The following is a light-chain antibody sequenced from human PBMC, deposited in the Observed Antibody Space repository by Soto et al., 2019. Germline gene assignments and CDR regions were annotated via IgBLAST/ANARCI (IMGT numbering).Light chain of an antibody. J-gene: IGLJ2*01. CDR1: SSNIGAGYD. Sequence: QSVLTQPPSVSGAPGQRVTISCTGSSSNIGAGYDVHWYQQLPGTAPKLLIYGNSNRPSGVPDRFSGSKSGTSASLAITGLQAEDESDYYGQSYDSRLSGSLVFGGGTKLTVL. CDR3: QSYDSRLSGSLV. V-gene: IGLV1-40*01. CDR2: GNS.